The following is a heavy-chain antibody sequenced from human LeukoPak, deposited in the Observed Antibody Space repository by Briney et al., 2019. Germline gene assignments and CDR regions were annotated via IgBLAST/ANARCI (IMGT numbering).Heavy chain of an antibody. D-gene: IGHD2-15*01. J-gene: IGHJ5*02. Sequence: GGSLRLSCAASGFTFSTFWMHWVRQSPAKGLVWVSRIISDGSITTYADSVKGRFTISRDNAKNSLYLQMNSLRAEDTAVYYCARAGHKDIVVVVAEENWFDPWGQGTLVTVSS. V-gene: IGHV3-74*03. CDR3: ARAGHKDIVVVVAEENWFDP. CDR2: IISDGSIT. CDR1: GFTFSTFW.